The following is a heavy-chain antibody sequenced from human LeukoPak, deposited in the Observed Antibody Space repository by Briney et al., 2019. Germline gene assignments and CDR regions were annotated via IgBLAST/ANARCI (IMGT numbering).Heavy chain of an antibody. CDR3: ARHRSGVVWFDP. CDR2: IFYTGST. Sequence: PSETLSLTCTVPGGSINNYYWSWIRQPPGKGLEWIGYIFYTGSTNYNPSLKSRVTISVDTSKNQFSLKLSSATAADTAVYYCARHRSGVVWFDPWGQGTLVTVSS. J-gene: IGHJ5*02. V-gene: IGHV4-59*08. D-gene: IGHD2-15*01. CDR1: GGSINNYY.